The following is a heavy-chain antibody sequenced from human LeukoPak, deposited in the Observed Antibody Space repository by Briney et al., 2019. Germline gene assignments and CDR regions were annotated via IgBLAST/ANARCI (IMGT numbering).Heavy chain of an antibody. J-gene: IGHJ6*02. CDR2: IYYSGST. D-gene: IGHD3-3*01. CDR3: ARVSYYDFWSGYPDCGMDV. CDR1: GGSISSGDYY. Sequence: SETLSLTCTVSGGSISSGDYYWSWIRQPPGKGLEWIGYIYYSGSTNYNPSLKSRVTISVDTSKNQFSLKLSSVTAADTAVYYCARVSYYDFWSGYPDCGMDVWGQGTTVTVSS. V-gene: IGHV4-61*08.